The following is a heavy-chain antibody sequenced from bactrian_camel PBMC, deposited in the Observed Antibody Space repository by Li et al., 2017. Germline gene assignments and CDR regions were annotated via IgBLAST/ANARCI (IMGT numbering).Heavy chain of an antibody. J-gene: IGHJ6*01. CDR3: AADLRPPYLRGGGSCEFEYGY. D-gene: IGHD6*01. CDR1: GYTYDTYC. CDR2: IDSDGDA. V-gene: IGHV3S55*01. Sequence: HVQLVESGGGSVQAGGSLRLSCAAPGYTYDTYCMGWFRQAPGKEREGLATIDSDGDAAYADSMKGRFTISRDNAKNTLYLQMNSLKPEDTAMYYCAADLRPPYLRGGGSCEFEYGYWGQGTQVTVS.